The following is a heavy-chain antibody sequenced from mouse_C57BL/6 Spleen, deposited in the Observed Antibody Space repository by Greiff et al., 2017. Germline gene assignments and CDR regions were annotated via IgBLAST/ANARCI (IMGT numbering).Heavy chain of an antibody. CDR3: ARSQSNLPPWFAY. Sequence: QVHVKQSGAELVRPGASVKLSCKASGYTFTDYYINWVKQRPGQGLEWIARIYPGSGNTYYNEKFKGKATLTAEKSSSTAYMQLSSLTSEDSAVYFCARSQSNLPPWFAYWGQGTLVTVSA. CDR1: GYTFTDYY. CDR2: IYPGSGNT. D-gene: IGHD2-5*01. J-gene: IGHJ3*01. V-gene: IGHV1-76*01.